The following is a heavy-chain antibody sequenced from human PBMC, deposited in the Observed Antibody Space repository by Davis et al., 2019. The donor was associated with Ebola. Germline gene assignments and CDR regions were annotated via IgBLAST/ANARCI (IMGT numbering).Heavy chain of an antibody. Sequence: SETLSLTCTVSGGSISSYYWSWIRQPPGKGLEWIGYFYYSGSTNYNPSLKSRVTISVDTSKNQFSLKLSSVTAADTAVYYCARRTYQLLWYWFDPWGQGTLVTVSS. CDR3: ARRTYQLLWYWFDP. CDR1: GGSISSYY. D-gene: IGHD2-2*01. V-gene: IGHV4-59*08. CDR2: FYYSGST. J-gene: IGHJ5*02.